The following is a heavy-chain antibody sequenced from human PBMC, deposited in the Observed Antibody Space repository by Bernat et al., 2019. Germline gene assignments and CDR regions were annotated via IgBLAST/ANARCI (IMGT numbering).Heavy chain of an antibody. J-gene: IGHJ1*01. V-gene: IGHV3-33*01. CDR2: IWYDGSNK. Sequence: QVQLVESGGGVVQPGRSLRLSCAASGFTFSSYGMHWVRQAPGKGLEWVAVIWYDGSNKYYADSVKGRFTISRDNSRNTLYLQMNSLRAEDTAVYYCTTLGEISSSWDAEYFQHWGQGTLVTVSS. D-gene: IGHD6-13*01. CDR1: GFTFSSYG. CDR3: TTLGEISSSWDAEYFQH.